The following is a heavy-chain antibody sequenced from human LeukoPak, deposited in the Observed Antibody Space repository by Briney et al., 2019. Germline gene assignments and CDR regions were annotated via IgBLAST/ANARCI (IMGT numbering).Heavy chain of an antibody. D-gene: IGHD5-12*01. J-gene: IGHJ6*03. CDR1: GYTFTSYA. Sequence: GASVKVSCKASGYTFTSYAMNWVRQAPGQGLEWMGWINTNTGNPTYAQGLTGRFVFSLDTSVSTAYLQISSLKAEDTAVYYCAGGGWLRYGYYYYMDVWGKGTTVTVSS. CDR3: AGGGWLRYGYYYYMDV. CDR2: INTNTGNP. V-gene: IGHV7-4-1*02.